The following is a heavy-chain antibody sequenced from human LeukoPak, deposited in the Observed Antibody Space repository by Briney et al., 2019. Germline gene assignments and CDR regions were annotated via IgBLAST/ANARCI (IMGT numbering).Heavy chain of an antibody. V-gene: IGHV3-21*01. Sequence: GGSLRLSCAASGFTFSSYAMSWVRQAPGTGLEWVSSISGSSTYIYYADSVKGRFTISRDNAKNSLYLQMHSLRVEDTAVYYCARGGGYCGGDCYGIDYWGQGTLVTVSS. J-gene: IGHJ4*02. CDR2: ISGSSTYI. CDR1: GFTFSSYA. CDR3: ARGGGYCGGDCYGIDY. D-gene: IGHD2-21*02.